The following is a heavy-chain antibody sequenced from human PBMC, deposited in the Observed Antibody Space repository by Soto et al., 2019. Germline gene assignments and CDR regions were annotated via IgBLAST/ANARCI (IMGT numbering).Heavy chain of an antibody. CDR1: GYSFSSQW. Sequence: GESLKISCKGSGYSFSSQWIGWVRQIPGRGPEWMGIIYPGDSDTIYSPSFQGQVTFSVDKSISTAYLQWSSLKASDTAMYYCARDGIAVAGKLGSDYYYMDVWGKGTTVTVSS. CDR2: IYPGDSDT. D-gene: IGHD6-19*01. CDR3: ARDGIAVAGKLGSDYYYMDV. V-gene: IGHV5-51*01. J-gene: IGHJ6*03.